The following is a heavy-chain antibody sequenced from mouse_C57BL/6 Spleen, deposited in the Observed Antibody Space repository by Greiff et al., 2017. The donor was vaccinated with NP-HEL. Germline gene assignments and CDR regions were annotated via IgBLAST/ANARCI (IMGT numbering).Heavy chain of an antibody. J-gene: IGHJ2*01. Sequence: QVQLQQPGAELVKPGASVKLSCKASGYTFTSYWMHWVKQRPGQGLEWIGMIHPNSGSTNYNEKFKSKATLTVDKSSSTAYMQLSSLTSEDAAVYYCALITTVVARDDWGQGTTLTVSS. CDR2: IHPNSGST. V-gene: IGHV1-64*01. CDR1: GYTFTSYW. D-gene: IGHD1-1*01. CDR3: ALITTVVARDD.